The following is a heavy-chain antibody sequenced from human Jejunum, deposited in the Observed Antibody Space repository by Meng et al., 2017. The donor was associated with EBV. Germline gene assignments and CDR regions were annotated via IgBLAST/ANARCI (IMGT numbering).Heavy chain of an antibody. CDR1: GFSLSTSGVG. Sequence: QITLKESGPTTVKPTETLTLTCTVSGFSLSTSGVGVGWIRQPPGKALEWLAHIYWDENKRYSTSLRSRLSIMKDTSKSQVVLTMTNMDPVDTATYYCARRYGDYVRYFDSWGQGILVTVSS. CDR2: IYWDENK. CDR3: ARRYGDYVRYFDS. V-gene: IGHV2-5*02. J-gene: IGHJ4*02. D-gene: IGHD4-17*01.